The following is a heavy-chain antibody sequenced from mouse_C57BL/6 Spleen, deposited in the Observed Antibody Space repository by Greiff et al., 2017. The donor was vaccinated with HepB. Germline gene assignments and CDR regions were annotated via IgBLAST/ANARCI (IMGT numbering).Heavy chain of an antibody. CDR3: ARGDYGSSQYAMDY. CDR1: GYSFTSYY. D-gene: IGHD1-1*01. Sequence: QVQLQQSGPELVKPGASVKISCKASGYSFTSYYIHWVKQRPGQGLEWIGWIYPGSGNTKYNEKFKGKATLTADTSSSTAYMQLSSLTSEDSAVYYWARGDYGSSQYAMDYWGQGTSVTVSS. J-gene: IGHJ4*01. V-gene: IGHV1-66*01. CDR2: IYPGSGNT.